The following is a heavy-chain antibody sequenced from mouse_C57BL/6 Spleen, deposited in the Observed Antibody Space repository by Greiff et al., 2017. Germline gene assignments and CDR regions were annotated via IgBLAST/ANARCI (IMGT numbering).Heavy chain of an antibody. J-gene: IGHJ4*01. Sequence: QVQLQQPGAELVKPGASVKLSCKASGYTFTSYWMHWVKQRPGQGLEWIGMIHPNSGSTNYNEKFKSKATLTVYKSSSTAYMQLSGLTSEDSAVYYCATGGFITTVVAQYYYAMDYWGQGTSVPVSS. D-gene: IGHD1-1*01. CDR2: IHPNSGST. V-gene: IGHV1-64*01. CDR3: ATGGFITTVVAQYYYAMDY. CDR1: GYTFTSYW.